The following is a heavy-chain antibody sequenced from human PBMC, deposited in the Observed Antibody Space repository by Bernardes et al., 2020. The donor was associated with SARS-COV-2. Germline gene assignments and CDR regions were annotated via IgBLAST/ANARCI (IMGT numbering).Heavy chain of an antibody. CDR3: AKAQDCSGGNCYAGGLYYFDY. J-gene: IGHJ4*02. D-gene: IGHD2-15*01. CDR1: GFTFSSYS. V-gene: IGHV3-23*01. CDR2: ISGSGGST. Sequence: GGSLRLSCSASGFTFSSYSMHWVRQAPGKGLEWVSSISGSGGSTYYADSVKGRFTISRDNSKNTLYLQMDRLRAEDTAVYYCAKAQDCSGGNCYAGGLYYFDYWGQGTLVTVSS.